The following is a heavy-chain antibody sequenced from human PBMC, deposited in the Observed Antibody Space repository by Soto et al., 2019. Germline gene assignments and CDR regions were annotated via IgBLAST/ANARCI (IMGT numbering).Heavy chain of an antibody. J-gene: IGHJ4*02. CDR1: GFTFSSYA. D-gene: IGHD3-22*01. CDR2: ISGSGGST. V-gene: IGHV3-23*01. CDR3: AKLDYYDSSGYWSPFDY. Sequence: EVQLLESGGGLVQPGGSLRLSCEASGFTFSSYAMSWVRQAPGKGLEWVSAISGSGGSTYYADSVKGRFTISRDNSKNTLYLQMNSLRAEDTAVYYCAKLDYYDSSGYWSPFDYWGQGTLVTVSS.